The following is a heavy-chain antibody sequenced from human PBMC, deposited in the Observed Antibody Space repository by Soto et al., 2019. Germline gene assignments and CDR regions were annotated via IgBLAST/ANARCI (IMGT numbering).Heavy chain of an antibody. J-gene: IGHJ6*02. Sequence: SETLSLTCTVSGGSISSYYWSWIRQPPGKGLEWIGYIYYSGSTNYNPSLKSRVTISVDTSKNQFSLKLSSVTAADTAVYYCATNLYDSSGYYWGYYYYGMDVWGQGTTVTVSS. D-gene: IGHD3-22*01. CDR3: ATNLYDSSGYYWGYYYYGMDV. V-gene: IGHV4-59*01. CDR1: GGSISSYY. CDR2: IYYSGST.